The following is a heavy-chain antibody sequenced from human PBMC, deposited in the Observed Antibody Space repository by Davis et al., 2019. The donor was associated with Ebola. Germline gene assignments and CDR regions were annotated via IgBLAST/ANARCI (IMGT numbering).Heavy chain of an antibody. V-gene: IGHV3-7*01. D-gene: IGHD4-17*01. CDR2: IKQDGSEK. Sequence: GESLKISCAASGLTVSSHYMSWVRQAPGKGLEWVANIKQDGSEKYYVDSVKGRFTISRDNAKNSLYLQMNSLRAEDTAVYYCARDRNGDYLDYWGQGTLVTVSP. CDR3: ARDRNGDYLDY. CDR1: GLTVSSHY. J-gene: IGHJ4*02.